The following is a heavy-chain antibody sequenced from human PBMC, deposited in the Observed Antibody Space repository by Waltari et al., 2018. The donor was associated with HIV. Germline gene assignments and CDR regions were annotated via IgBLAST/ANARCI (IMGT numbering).Heavy chain of an antibody. CDR2: INPNKGGT. V-gene: IGHV1-2*02. D-gene: IGHD4-17*01. CDR1: GYTFTGYY. J-gene: IGHJ4*02. Sequence: QVQLVQSGAEVKKPGASVKVSCKGSGYTFTGYYIHWVRQAPGQGLEWMGWINPNKGGTNYAQKFQDRVTMTRDTSISTAYMELSRLRSDDTAVYYCARNLDGDYVLAYGGQGILVTVSS. CDR3: ARNLDGDYVLAY.